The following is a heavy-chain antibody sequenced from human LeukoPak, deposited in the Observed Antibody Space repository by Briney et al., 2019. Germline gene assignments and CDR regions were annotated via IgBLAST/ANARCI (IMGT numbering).Heavy chain of an antibody. V-gene: IGHV3-30-3*01. CDR3: ARGTGSRPMHGIVGLYYFDY. Sequence: PGGSLRLSCAASGFTFSSYAMHWVRQAPGKGLEWVAVISYDGSNKYYADSVKGRFTISRDNSKNTLYLQMNSLRAEDTAVYYCARGTGSRPMHGIVGLYYFDYWGQGTLVTVSS. D-gene: IGHD1-26*01. J-gene: IGHJ4*02. CDR1: GFTFSSYA. CDR2: ISYDGSNK.